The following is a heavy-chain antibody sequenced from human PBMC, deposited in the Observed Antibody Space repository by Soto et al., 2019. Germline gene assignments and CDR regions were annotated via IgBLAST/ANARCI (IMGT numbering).Heavy chain of an antibody. D-gene: IGHD6-19*01. J-gene: IGHJ4*02. CDR3: ARDPDSIGWTRIYFDY. CDR1: GDSVSSNSAA. V-gene: IGHV6-1*01. CDR2: TYYRSKWYN. Sequence: SQTLSLTCAISGDSVSSNSAAWNWIRQSPSRGLEWLGRTYYRSKWYNDYAVSVKSRITINPDTSKNQFSLQLNSVTPEDTAVYYCARDPDSIGWTRIYFDYWGQGTLVTVSS.